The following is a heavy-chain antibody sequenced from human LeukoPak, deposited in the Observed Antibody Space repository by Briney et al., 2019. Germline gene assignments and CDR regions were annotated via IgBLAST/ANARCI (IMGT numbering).Heavy chain of an antibody. J-gene: IGHJ4*02. CDR1: GFTFSSYV. CDR3: ARGNWGFDY. D-gene: IGHD7-27*01. V-gene: IGHV3-30-3*01. CDR2: ILYDGSNK. Sequence: GGSLRLSCAASGFTFSSYVMHWVSQAPGKGLEWVAVILYDGSNKYYADSEKGRSTIPRDNSKNTLYLQMNSLRVEDTAVYFCARGNWGFDYWGQGALVTVSS.